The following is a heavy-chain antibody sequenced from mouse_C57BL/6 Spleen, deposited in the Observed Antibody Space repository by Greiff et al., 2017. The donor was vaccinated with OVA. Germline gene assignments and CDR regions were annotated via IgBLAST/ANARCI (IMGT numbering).Heavy chain of an antibody. J-gene: IGHJ4*01. Sequence: VKLQESGPELVKPGASVKISCKASGYAFSSSWMNWVKQRPGKGLEWIGRIYPGDGDTNYNGKFKGKATLTADKSSSTAYMQLSSLTSEDSAVYCCARPEEAMDYWGQGTSVTVSS. CDR1: GYAFSSSW. CDR3: ARPEEAMDY. CDR2: IYPGDGDT. V-gene: IGHV1-82*01.